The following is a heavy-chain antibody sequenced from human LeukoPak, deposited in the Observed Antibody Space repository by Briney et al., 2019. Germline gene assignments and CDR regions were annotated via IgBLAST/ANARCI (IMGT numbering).Heavy chain of an antibody. J-gene: IGHJ4*02. D-gene: IGHD5-18*01. V-gene: IGHV3-43*02. CDR3: AKDVSLDTAMVHDYFDY. Sequence: GGSLRLSCAASGFTFDDYAMHWVRQAPGKGLEWVSLISGDGGSTYYADSVKGRFTISRDNSKNSLYLQMNSLRTEDTALYYCAKDVSLDTAMVHDYFDYWGQGTLVTVSS. CDR1: GFTFDDYA. CDR2: ISGDGGST.